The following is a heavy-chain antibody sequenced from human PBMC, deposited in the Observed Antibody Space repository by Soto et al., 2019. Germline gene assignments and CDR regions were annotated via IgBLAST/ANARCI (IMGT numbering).Heavy chain of an antibody. CDR2: IIPILGIA. Sequence: GASVKVSCKASGGTFSSYTISWVRQAPGQGLEWMGRIIPILGIANYAQKFQGRVTITADKSTSTAYMELSSLRSEDTAVYYCARARYGYSANERALGHHMDVWGKGTTVTVSS. J-gene: IGHJ6*03. CDR1: GGTFSSYT. D-gene: IGHD5-12*01. V-gene: IGHV1-69*02. CDR3: ARARYGYSANERALGHHMDV.